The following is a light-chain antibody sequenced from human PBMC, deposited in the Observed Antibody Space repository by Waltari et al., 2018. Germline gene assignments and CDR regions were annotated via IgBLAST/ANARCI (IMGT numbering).Light chain of an antibody. V-gene: IGKV3-20*01. J-gene: IGKJ1*01. Sequence: GRASQSVGMALGWYQQKPGQAPRLVIYDACSRATGISDKYSGSWSGTEFSLTISRVEPGDFAVYFCQMYVRLPVTFGQGTKVEVK. CDR1: QSVGMA. CDR3: QMYVRLPVT. CDR2: DAC.